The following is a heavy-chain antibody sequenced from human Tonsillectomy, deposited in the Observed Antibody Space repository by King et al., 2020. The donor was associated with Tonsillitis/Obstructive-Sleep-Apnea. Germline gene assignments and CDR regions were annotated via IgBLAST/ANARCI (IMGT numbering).Heavy chain of an antibody. CDR3: AKNYYDSSGPRYFYYYMDV. V-gene: IGHV3-23*04. CDR1: GFTFNTYA. D-gene: IGHD3-22*01. J-gene: IGHJ6*03. CDR2: ISSSGGST. Sequence: QLVQSGGGLVQPGGSLRLSCAASGFTFNTYAMSWVRQAPGKGPEWVSAISSSGGSTYYADSVKGRFTISRDNSKNTLYLQMNSLRAEDTAVYYCAKNYYDSSGPRYFYYYMDVWGRGTTVTVSS.